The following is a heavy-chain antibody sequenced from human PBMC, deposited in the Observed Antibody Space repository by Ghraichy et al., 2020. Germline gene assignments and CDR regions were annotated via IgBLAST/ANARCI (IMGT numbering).Heavy chain of an antibody. V-gene: IGHV1-3*01. D-gene: IGHD2-2*01. CDR1: GYTFTSYA. J-gene: IGHJ6*03. CDR2: INAGNGNT. Sequence: ASVKVSCKASGYTFTSYAMHWVRQAPGQRLEWMGWINAGNGNTKYSQKFQGRVTITRDTSASTAYMELSSLRSEDTAVYYCARGSEDVVPGRYYYYYMDVWGKGTTVTVSS. CDR3: ARGSEDVVPGRYYYYYMDV.